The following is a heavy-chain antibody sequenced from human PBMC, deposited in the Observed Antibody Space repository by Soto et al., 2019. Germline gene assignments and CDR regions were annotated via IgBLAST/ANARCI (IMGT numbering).Heavy chain of an antibody. CDR3: AKDPRITMIVVVPLTYFDY. CDR1: GFTFSSYA. V-gene: IGHV3-23*01. CDR2: ISGSGGST. D-gene: IGHD3-22*01. Sequence: PGGSLRLSCAASGFTFSSYAMSWVRQAPGKGLEWVSAISGSGGSTYYADSVKGRFTISRDNSKNALYLQMNSLRAEDTAVYYCAKDPRITMIVVVPLTYFDYWGQGTLVTVSS. J-gene: IGHJ4*02.